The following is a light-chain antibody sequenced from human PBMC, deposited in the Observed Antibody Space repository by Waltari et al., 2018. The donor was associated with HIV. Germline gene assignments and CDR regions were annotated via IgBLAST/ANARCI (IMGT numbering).Light chain of an antibody. CDR3: AAWDDSLNGVV. CDR2: PNN. V-gene: IGLV1-44*01. J-gene: IGLJ2*01. CDR1: SSNLGGNT. Sequence: QSVLTQPPSASGTPGQRGTISCSGSSSNLGGNTVNWFQQPPGTAPKLLIYPNNQRPSGVPDRFSGSKSGTSASLAISGLQSEDEADYYCAAWDDSLNGVVFGGGTKLTVL.